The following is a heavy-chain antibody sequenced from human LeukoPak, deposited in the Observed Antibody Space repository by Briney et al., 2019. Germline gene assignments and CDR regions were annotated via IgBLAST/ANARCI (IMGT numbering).Heavy chain of an antibody. Sequence: ASVKVSCKTSGYTFTGNFMHWVRQAPGQGLEWMGWISAYNGNTNYAQKLQGRVTMTTDTSTSTAYMELRSLRSDDTAVYYCARELTTYSSSWYVGRNWFDPWGQGTLVTVSS. J-gene: IGHJ5*02. D-gene: IGHD6-13*01. V-gene: IGHV1-18*04. CDR2: ISAYNGNT. CDR1: GYTFTGNF. CDR3: ARELTTYSSSWYVGRNWFDP.